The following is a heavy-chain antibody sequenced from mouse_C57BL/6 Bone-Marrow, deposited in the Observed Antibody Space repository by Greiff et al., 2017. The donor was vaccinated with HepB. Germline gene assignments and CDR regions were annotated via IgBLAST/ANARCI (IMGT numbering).Heavy chain of an antibody. CDR3: TVLITTVVAGGDY. D-gene: IGHD1-1*01. V-gene: IGHV6-3*01. CDR2: IRLKSDNYAT. CDR1: GFTFSNYW. J-gene: IGHJ2*01. Sequence: EVMLVESGGGLVQPGGSMKLSCVASGFTFSNYWMNWVRQSPEKGLEWVAQIRLKSDNYATHYAESVKGRFTISRDDSKSSVYLQMNNLRAEDTGIYYCTVLITTVVAGGDYWGQGTTLTVSS.